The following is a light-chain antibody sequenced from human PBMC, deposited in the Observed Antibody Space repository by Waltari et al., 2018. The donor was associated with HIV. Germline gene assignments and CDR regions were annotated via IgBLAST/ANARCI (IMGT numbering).Light chain of an antibody. CDR1: SSDISAYTS. CDR2: GVS. V-gene: IGLV2-14*03. J-gene: IGLJ1*01. CDR3: SSYTTTGTLV. Sequence: HSALTQPASVSGSPGQSITIFCIGTSSDISAYTSVAWYQQHPGKAPKLIVYGVSNRPSDVSARFSGSKSGNTASLTISGLQDDDESDYYCSSYTTTGTLVFGSGTKVTVL.